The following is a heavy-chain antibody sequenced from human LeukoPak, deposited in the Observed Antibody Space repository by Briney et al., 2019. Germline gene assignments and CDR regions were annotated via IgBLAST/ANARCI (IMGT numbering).Heavy chain of an antibody. D-gene: IGHD1-1*01. Sequence: SETLSLTCTFSGGSIRSSSYSWGWIRQPPGKGLEWIGHIYASGSTNYNPSLKSRVTISVDTSKNQFSLKLYSVTASDAAIYYCARHLSGTTMSHYFDFWGQGTLVTVSS. V-gene: IGHV4-39*01. CDR3: ARHLSGTTMSHYFDF. CDR2: IYASGST. CDR1: GGSIRSSSYS. J-gene: IGHJ4*02.